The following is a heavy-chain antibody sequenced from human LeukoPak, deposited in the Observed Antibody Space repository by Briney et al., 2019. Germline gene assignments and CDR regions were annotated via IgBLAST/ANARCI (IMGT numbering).Heavy chain of an antibody. V-gene: IGHV1-69*04. J-gene: IGHJ4*02. CDR3: ARDLPPHYSDY. CDR2: IIPILGIA. Sequence: ASVKVSCKASGGIFSSYAISWVRQAPGQGLEWMGRIIPILGIANYAQKFQGRVTITADKSTSTAYMDLSSLRSEDTAVYYCARDLPPHYSDYWGQGTLVTVSS. CDR1: GGIFSSYA.